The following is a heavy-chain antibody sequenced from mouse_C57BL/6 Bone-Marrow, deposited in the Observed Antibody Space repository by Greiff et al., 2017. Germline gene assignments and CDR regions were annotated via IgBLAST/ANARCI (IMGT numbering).Heavy chain of an antibody. D-gene: IGHD2-12*01. CDR1: GYSFTDYY. CDR2: INPNYGTT. V-gene: IGHV1-39*01. CDR3: ARGYTDDCPMDY. J-gene: IGHJ4*01. Sequence: VQLQQSGPELVKPGASVKISCKASGYSFTDYYMNWVKQSTGKSLEWIGGINPNYGTTSYNQKFKGKATLTVDPSSSTAYMQLNSLTSEASAVYYCARGYTDDCPMDYWGQGTSVTVSS.